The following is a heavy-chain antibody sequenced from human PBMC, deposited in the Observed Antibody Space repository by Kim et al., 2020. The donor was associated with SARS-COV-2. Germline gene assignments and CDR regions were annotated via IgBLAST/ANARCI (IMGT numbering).Heavy chain of an antibody. CDR2: MNPNSGNT. Sequence: ASVKVSCKASGYTFTSYDINWVRQATGQGLEWMGWMNPNSGNTGYAQKFQGRVTMTRNTSISTAYMELSSLRSEDTAVYYCARIGVVVVPALGGVNWFDPWGQGTLVTVSP. D-gene: IGHD2-2*01. J-gene: IGHJ5*02. CDR3: ARIGVVVVPALGGVNWFDP. V-gene: IGHV1-8*01. CDR1: GYTFTSYD.